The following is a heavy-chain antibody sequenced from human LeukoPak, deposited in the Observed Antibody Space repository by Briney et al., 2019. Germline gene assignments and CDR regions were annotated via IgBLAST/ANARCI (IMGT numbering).Heavy chain of an antibody. V-gene: IGHV3-15*01. Sequence: GGSLRLSCAASGFTFSNAWMSWVRQAPGKGLEWVGRIKSKTDGGTTDYAAPVKGRFTISRDDSKNTLYLQMNSLKTEDTAVYYCTTDEWAGATGLDAFDIWGQGTMVTVSS. D-gene: IGHD1-26*01. J-gene: IGHJ3*02. CDR2: IKSKTDGGTT. CDR3: TTDEWAGATGLDAFDI. CDR1: GFTFSNAW.